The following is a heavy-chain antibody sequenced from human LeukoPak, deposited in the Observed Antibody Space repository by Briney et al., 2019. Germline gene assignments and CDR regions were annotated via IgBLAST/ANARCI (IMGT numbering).Heavy chain of an antibody. CDR3: ARGGEDMDY. J-gene: IGHJ4*02. V-gene: IGHV3-11*06. CDR2: ISSSSSYT. CDR1: GFTFSDYY. Sequence: XASGFTFSDYYMSWIRQAPGKGLEWVSYISSSSSYTNYADSVKGRFTISRDNAKNSLYLQMNSLRAEDTAVYYCARGGEDMDYWGQGTLVTVSS. D-gene: IGHD2-15*01.